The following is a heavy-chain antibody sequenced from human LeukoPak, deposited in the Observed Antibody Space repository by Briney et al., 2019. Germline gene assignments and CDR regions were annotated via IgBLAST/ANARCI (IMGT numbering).Heavy chain of an antibody. Sequence: PGGSLRLSCAASGFTFSSYGMHWVRQAPGKGLEWVAVIWYDGSNKYYADSVKGRFTISRDNSKNTLYLQMNSLKTEDTAVYYCTSALGYSSSGDYWGQGTLVTVSS. CDR1: GFTFSSYG. J-gene: IGHJ4*02. D-gene: IGHD6-6*01. V-gene: IGHV3-33*01. CDR3: TSALGYSSSGDY. CDR2: IWYDGSNK.